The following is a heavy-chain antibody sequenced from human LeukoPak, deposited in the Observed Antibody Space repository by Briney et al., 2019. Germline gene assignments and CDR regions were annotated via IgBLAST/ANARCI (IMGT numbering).Heavy chain of an antibody. J-gene: IGHJ3*02. V-gene: IGHV3-48*02. CDR2: ISSRSGSI. CDR1: RFTFSSYS. D-gene: IGHD3-22*01. Sequence: GGSLRLSCAASRFTFSSYSMNWVRQAPGKGLEWVSYISSRSGSIYYADSVKGRFTISRDNAKNSLYLQMNSLRDEDTAVYYCARDQYDSGGYSSFDAFDIWGQGTMVTVSS. CDR3: ARDQYDSGGYSSFDAFDI.